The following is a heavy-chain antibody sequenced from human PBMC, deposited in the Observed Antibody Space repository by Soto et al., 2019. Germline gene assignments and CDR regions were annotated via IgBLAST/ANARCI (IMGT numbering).Heavy chain of an antibody. CDR1: GYSFAGYW. D-gene: IGHD1-20*01. CDR3: ARRPAITGTYYYYYGMDV. CDR2: IDPSDSYT. J-gene: IGHJ6*02. V-gene: IGHV5-10-1*01. Sequence: GETMKISCKGSGYSFAGYWITWVRQMPGKGLEWMGRIDPSDSYTNYSPSFQGHVTISADKSISTAYLQWSSLKASDTAMYYCARRPAITGTYYYYYGMDVWGQGTTVTVSS.